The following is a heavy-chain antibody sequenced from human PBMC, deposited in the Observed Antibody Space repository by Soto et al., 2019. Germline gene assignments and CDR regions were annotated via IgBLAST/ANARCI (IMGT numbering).Heavy chain of an antibody. V-gene: IGHV6-1*01. J-gene: IGHJ5*02. CDR3: ARALDYGDYAPLNWFDP. Sequence: SQTLSLTCAISVDSVSSNSAAWNWIRQSPSRGLEWLGRTYYRSKWYNDYAVSVKSRITINPDTSKNQFSLQLNSVTPEDTAVYYCARALDYGDYAPLNWFDPWGQGTLVTVSS. D-gene: IGHD4-17*01. CDR1: VDSVSSNSAA. CDR2: TYYRSKWYN.